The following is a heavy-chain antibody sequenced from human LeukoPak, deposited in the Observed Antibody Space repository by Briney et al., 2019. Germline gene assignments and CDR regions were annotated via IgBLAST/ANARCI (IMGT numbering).Heavy chain of an antibody. D-gene: IGHD2-2*01. J-gene: IGHJ5*02. CDR1: GGSFSGYY. CDR3: ARTVVVPAAIP. V-gene: IGHV4-34*01. CDR2: INHSGST. Sequence: TSETLSLTXAVYGGSFSGYYWSWIRQPPGKGLEWTGEINHSGSTNYNPSLKSRVTISVDTSKNQFSLKLSSVTAADTAVYYCARTVVVPAAIPWGQGTLVTVSS.